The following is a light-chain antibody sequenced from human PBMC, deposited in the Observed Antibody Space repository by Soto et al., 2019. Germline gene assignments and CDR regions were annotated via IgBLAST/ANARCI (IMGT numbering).Light chain of an antibody. CDR3: QQYNDSFPYT. V-gene: IGKV1-5*03. J-gene: IGKJ2*01. CDR1: QSISSW. CDR2: EAS. Sequence: DIQMTHSPSTLSASVGDRVTITCRASQSISSWLAWYQQKPGTAPKLLIYEASTLESGVPSRFSGSRSGTEFTLTVSSLQPDDFATYYCQQYNDSFPYTFGQGTKVDI.